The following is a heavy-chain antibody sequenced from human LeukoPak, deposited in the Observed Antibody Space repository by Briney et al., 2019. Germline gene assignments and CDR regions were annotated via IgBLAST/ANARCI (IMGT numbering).Heavy chain of an antibody. J-gene: IGHJ4*02. CDR3: AKDPTPDSGTTYYFDY. V-gene: IGHV3-23*01. Sequence: PGGSLRLSCAASGFPFSTYWMSWVRQAPGKGLEWVSAISGSGGSTYYADSVKGRFTISRDNSKNTLYLQMNSLRAEDTAVYYCAKDPTPDSGTTYYFDYWGQGTLVTVSS. CDR1: GFPFSTYW. CDR2: ISGSGGST. D-gene: IGHD3-10*01.